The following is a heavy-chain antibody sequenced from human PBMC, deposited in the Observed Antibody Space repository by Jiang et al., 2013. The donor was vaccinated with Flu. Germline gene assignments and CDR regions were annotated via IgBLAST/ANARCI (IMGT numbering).Heavy chain of an antibody. D-gene: IGHD3-22*01. CDR3: ANLEDSSGSSIDY. CDR1: GGSISSSSYY. Sequence: TVSGGSISSSSYYWGWIRQPPRKGLEWIGSIYYSGSTYYNPSLKSRVTISVDTSKNQFSLKLSSVTAADTAVYYCANLEDSSGSSIDYWGQGTLVTVSS. J-gene: IGHJ4*02. CDR2: IYYSGST. V-gene: IGHV4-39*01.